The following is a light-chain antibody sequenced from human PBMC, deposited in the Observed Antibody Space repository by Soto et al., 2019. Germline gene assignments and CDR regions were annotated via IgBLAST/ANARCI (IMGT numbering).Light chain of an antibody. CDR3: QQYGSSRWT. V-gene: IGKV3-20*01. CDR2: GAS. J-gene: IGKJ1*01. Sequence: EIVLTQSPGTLSLSPGERATSSSRASKRFSAINLAWNQQKPGQAPRLLIYGASSRATGIPDRFSGSGSGTDFTLTISRLEPEDFAVYYCQQYGSSRWTFGQGTKVEI. CDR1: KRFSAIN.